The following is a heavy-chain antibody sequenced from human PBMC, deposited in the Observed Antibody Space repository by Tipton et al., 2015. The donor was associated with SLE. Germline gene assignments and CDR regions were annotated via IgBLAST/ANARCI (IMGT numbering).Heavy chain of an antibody. V-gene: IGHV3-74*01. D-gene: IGHD6-19*01. CDR3: IRYRNGWD. CDR2: LKTDDGYT. CDR1: GSGTTNY. J-gene: IGHJ4*02. Sequence: SLRLSCVASGSGTTNYMHWVRQGPGKGLVWVSRLKTDDGYTNYADSVEGRFTISRDNAKNTLYLQMNSLRAEDTAVYYCIRYRNGWDWGQGTLVTVSS.